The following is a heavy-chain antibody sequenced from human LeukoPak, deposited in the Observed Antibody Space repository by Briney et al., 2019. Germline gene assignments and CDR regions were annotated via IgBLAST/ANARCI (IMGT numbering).Heavy chain of an antibody. Sequence: GGSLRLSCAASGFTFSSYSMNWVRQAPGKGLEWVSYISSSSSTIYYADSVKGRFTISRDNSKNSLYLQMNSLRTEDTALYYCAKDWGLEEAWGQGTLVTVSS. D-gene: IGHD3-16*01. J-gene: IGHJ5*02. V-gene: IGHV3-48*04. CDR3: AKDWGLEEA. CDR2: ISSSSSTI. CDR1: GFTFSSYS.